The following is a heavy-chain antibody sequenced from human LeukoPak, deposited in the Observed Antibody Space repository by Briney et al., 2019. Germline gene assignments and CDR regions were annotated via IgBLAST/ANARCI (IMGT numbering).Heavy chain of an antibody. CDR1: GFTFSSYG. CDR3: AKRPYYYGSGPPYFDY. V-gene: IGHV3-30*18. Sequence: GGSLRLSCAASGFTFSSYGMHWVRQAPGKGLEWVAVISYDGSNKYYADSVKGRFTISRDNSKNTLYLQMNSLRAEDTAVYYCAKRPYYYGSGPPYFDYWGQGTLVTVSS. J-gene: IGHJ4*02. CDR2: ISYDGSNK. D-gene: IGHD3-10*01.